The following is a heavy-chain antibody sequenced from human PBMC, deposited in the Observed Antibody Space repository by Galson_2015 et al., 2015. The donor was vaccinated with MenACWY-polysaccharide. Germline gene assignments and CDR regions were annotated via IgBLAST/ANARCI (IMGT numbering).Heavy chain of an antibody. V-gene: IGHV5-51*03. D-gene: IGHD3-22*01. CDR1: GDTFTSSW. CDR2: LYPGDSET. CDR3: ARRGNDYDSNLGRGWYFDL. J-gene: IGHJ2*01. Sequence: GAEVKKPGESLKISCKGSGDTFTSSWIGWVRQMPGKGLEWMGILYPGDSETIYSPSFQGQVTFSADKSITTAYLQGSSLKTSDTAMFYCARRGNDYDSNLGRGWYFDLWGRGTLVTVSS.